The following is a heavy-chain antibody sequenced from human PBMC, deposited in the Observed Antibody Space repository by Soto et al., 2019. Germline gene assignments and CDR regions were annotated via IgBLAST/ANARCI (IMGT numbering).Heavy chain of an antibody. V-gene: IGHV3-30*18. J-gene: IGHJ4*02. CDR1: GFTFSSYG. Sequence: QPGGSLRLSCAASGFTFSSYGMHWVRQAPGKGLEWVAVISYDGSNKYYADSVKGRFTISRDNSKNTLYLQMNSLRAEDTAVYYCAKEPPTYSYGSIDYWGQGTLVTVSS. CDR2: ISYDGSNK. D-gene: IGHD5-18*01. CDR3: AKEPPTYSYGSIDY.